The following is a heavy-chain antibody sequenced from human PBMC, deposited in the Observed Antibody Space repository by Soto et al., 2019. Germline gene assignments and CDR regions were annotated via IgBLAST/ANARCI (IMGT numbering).Heavy chain of an antibody. J-gene: IGHJ5*02. CDR3: ATTSITMIVVALPNWFDP. CDR1: GGSISSGDYY. D-gene: IGHD3-22*01. CDR2: IYYSGST. Sequence: LSETLSLTCSVSGGSISSGDYYWSWIRQPPGKGLEWIGYIYYSGSTYYNPSLKSRVTISVDTSKNQFSLKLSSVTAADTAVYYCATTSITMIVVALPNWFDPWGQGTLVTVSS. V-gene: IGHV4-30-4*01.